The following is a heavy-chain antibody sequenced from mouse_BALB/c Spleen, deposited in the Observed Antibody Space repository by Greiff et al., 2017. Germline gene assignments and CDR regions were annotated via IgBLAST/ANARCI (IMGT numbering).Heavy chain of an antibody. CDR3: ARKGQAWFAY. V-gene: IGHV5-6-3*01. CDR2: INSNGGST. Sequence: EVQVVESGGGLVQPGGSLKLSCAASGFTFSSYGMSWVRQTPDKRLELVATINSNGGSTYYPDSVKGRFTISSDNAKNTLYLQMSSLKSEDTAMYYCARKGQAWFAYRGQGTLVTVSA. J-gene: IGHJ3*01. D-gene: IGHD3-3*01. CDR1: GFTFSSYG.